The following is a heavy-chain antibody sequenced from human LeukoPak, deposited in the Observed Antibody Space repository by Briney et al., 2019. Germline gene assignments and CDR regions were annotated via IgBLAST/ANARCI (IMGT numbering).Heavy chain of an antibody. CDR3: ARDLGSGSYFDYYYYYMDV. V-gene: IGHV4-39*02. CDR1: GGSISSSSYY. CDR2: IYYSGST. Sequence: PSETLSLTCTVSGGSISSSSYYWGWIRQPPGKGLEWIGSIYYSGSTYYNPSLKSRVTISVDTSKNQFSLKLSSVTAADTAVYYCARDLGSGSYFDYYYYYMDVWGKGTTVTVSS. J-gene: IGHJ6*03. D-gene: IGHD3-10*01.